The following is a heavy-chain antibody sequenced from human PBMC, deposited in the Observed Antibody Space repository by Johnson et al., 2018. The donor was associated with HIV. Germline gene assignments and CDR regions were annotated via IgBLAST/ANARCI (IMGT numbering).Heavy chain of an antibody. J-gene: IGHJ3*02. CDR3: AKEVGNYWPDAFDI. D-gene: IGHD3-22*01. CDR1: GFTFSSYG. V-gene: IGHV3-30*02. CDR2: IRYDGNNK. Sequence: QVQLVESGGGVVQPGGSLRLSCAASGFTFSSYGMHWVRQAPGKGLEWVTFIRYDGNNKYYADSMRGRLTISRDNSKNTVYLQMNSLRTEDTAVYYCAKEVGNYWPDAFDIWGQGTLVTVSS.